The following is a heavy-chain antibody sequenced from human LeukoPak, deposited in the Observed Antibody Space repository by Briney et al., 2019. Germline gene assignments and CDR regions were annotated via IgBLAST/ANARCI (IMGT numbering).Heavy chain of an antibody. Sequence: SKTLSLTCIVSGGSISSYYWSWIRQPPGKGLEWIGYISDSGSTNYNPSLKSRVTISVDTSKNQFSLKLSSVTAADTAVYYCARRLLLTDWFDPWGQGTLVTVSS. V-gene: IGHV4-59*01. CDR1: GGSISSYY. J-gene: IGHJ5*02. CDR3: ARRLLLTDWFDP. D-gene: IGHD3-10*01. CDR2: ISDSGST.